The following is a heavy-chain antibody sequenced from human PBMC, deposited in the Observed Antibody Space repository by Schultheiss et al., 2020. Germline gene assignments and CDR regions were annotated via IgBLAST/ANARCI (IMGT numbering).Heavy chain of an antibody. CDR3: ARDPARDFWSGTDYYYGMDV. J-gene: IGHJ6*02. CDR2: ISYDGSNK. CDR1: GFTFSSYA. D-gene: IGHD3-3*01. Sequence: GGSLRLSCAASGFTFSSYAMHWVRQAPGKGLEWVAVISYDGSNKYYVDSVKGRFTISRDNSKSTLYLVMNSLRAEDTAVYYCARDPARDFWSGTDYYYGMDVWGQGTTVTVSS. V-gene: IGHV3-30-3*01.